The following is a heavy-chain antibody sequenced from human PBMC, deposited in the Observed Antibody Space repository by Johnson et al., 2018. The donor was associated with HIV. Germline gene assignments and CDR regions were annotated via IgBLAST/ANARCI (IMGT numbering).Heavy chain of an antibody. V-gene: IGHV3-23*04. J-gene: IGHJ3*02. CDR1: GFTFSSYA. D-gene: IGHD3-10*01. CDR3: ARASYYYGSADI. CDR2: ISGSGTNI. Sequence: EVQLVESGGGLVQPGGSLRLSCAASGFTFSSYAMSWVRQAPGKGLEWVSAISGSGTNIYYADSVKGRFTISRDNAKKSLFLQMNSLRAEDTAVYYCARASYYYGSADIWGQGTMVTVSS.